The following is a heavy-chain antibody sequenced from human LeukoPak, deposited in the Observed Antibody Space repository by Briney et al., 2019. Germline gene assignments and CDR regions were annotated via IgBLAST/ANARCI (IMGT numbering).Heavy chain of an antibody. Sequence: GGSLRLSCAASRFTVSSNYMSWVRQAPGKGLEWVSVIYSGGSTYYADSVKGRFTISRDNSKNTLYLQMNSLRAEDTAVYYCAREEQWLDIDYWGQGTLVTVSS. CDR2: IYSGGST. CDR3: AREEQWLDIDY. CDR1: RFTVSSNY. V-gene: IGHV3-53*01. D-gene: IGHD6-19*01. J-gene: IGHJ4*02.